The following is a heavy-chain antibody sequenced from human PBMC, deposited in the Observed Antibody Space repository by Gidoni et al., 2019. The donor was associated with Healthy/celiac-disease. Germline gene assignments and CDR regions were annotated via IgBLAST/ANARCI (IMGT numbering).Heavy chain of an antibody. Sequence: EVQLVESGGGLVQPGGSLRLSCAASGFTFSSYSMNWVRQAPGTGLEWVSYISSSSSTIYYADSVKGRFTISRDNAKNSLYLQMNSLRDEDTAVYYCARDRRYPGPYYYGMDVWGQGTTVTVSS. CDR3: ARDRRYPGPYYYGMDV. V-gene: IGHV3-48*02. CDR1: GFTFSSYS. J-gene: IGHJ6*02. CDR2: ISSSSSTI. D-gene: IGHD2-2*02.